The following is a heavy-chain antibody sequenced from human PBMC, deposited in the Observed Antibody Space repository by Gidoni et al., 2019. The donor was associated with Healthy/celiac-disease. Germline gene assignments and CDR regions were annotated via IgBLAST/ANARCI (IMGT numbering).Heavy chain of an antibody. D-gene: IGHD2-2*01. J-gene: IGHJ4*02. V-gene: IGHV3-30*03. Sequence: QVQLVESGGGVVQPGRSLRLSCAASGFTFSSYGMHWVRQAPGKGLEWVAVISYDGSNKYYADSVKGRFTISRDNSKNTLYLQMNSLRAEDTAVYYCACIVVVPAADFDYWGQGTLVTVSS. CDR1: GFTFSSYG. CDR3: ACIVVVPAADFDY. CDR2: ISYDGSNK.